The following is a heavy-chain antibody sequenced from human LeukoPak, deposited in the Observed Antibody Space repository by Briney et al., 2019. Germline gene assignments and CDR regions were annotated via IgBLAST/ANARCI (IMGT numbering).Heavy chain of an antibody. Sequence: PGGSLRLSCSASGFTFKSYAMHWVRQAPGKGLEYVSSINTNGANTYYADSVKGRFTISRDNSKNTLYLQMNSLRAEDTAVYYCARGTDGSLDYWGQGTLVTVSS. V-gene: IGHV3-64*04. D-gene: IGHD1-26*01. CDR3: ARGTDGSLDY. J-gene: IGHJ4*02. CDR2: INTNGANT. CDR1: GFTFKSYA.